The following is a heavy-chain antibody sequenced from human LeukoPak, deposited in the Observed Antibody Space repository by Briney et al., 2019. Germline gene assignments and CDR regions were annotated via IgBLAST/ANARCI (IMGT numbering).Heavy chain of an antibody. D-gene: IGHD3-22*01. CDR2: FNREDDEP. CDR1: GYTLTDFS. Sequence: ASLKVSCNISGYTLTDFSMHWVRQAPGKGLEWMGGFNREDDEPIYAPHFRGRVTVTEDTSTDTAYMELSSLRSEDTAVYYCATLDSYYDNSGRPLIPDWGQGTLVTASS. CDR3: ATLDSYYDNSGRPLIPD. J-gene: IGHJ4*02. V-gene: IGHV1-24*01.